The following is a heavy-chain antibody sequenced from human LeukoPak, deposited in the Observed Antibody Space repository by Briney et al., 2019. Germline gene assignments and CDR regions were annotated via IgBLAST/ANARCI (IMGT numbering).Heavy chain of an antibody. CDR3: ARANSWSYWYFDL. CDR2: IYTSGST. D-gene: IGHD2-8*01. Sequence: SETLSLTCTVSGGSISSYYWSWIRQPPGKGLEWIGYIYTSGSTNYNPSLKSRVTISVDTSMNQFSLKLSSVTAADTAVYYCARANSWSYWYFDLWGRGTLVTVSS. J-gene: IGHJ2*01. V-gene: IGHV4-4*09. CDR1: GGSISSYY.